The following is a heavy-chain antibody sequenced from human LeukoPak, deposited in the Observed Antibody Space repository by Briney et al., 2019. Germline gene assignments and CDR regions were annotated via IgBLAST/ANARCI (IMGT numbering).Heavy chain of an antibody. D-gene: IGHD6-19*01. CDR1: GGSISSSSYY. CDR2: IYYSGST. J-gene: IGHJ5*02. V-gene: IGHV4-39*01. CDR3: ASDSGKYSSGWWGPGFDP. Sequence: SETLSLTCTVSGGSISSSSYYWGWIRQPPGKGLEWIGSIYYSGSTYYNPSLKSRVTISVDTSKNQFSLKLSSVTAADTAVYYCASDSGKYSSGWWGPGFDPWGQGTLVTVSS.